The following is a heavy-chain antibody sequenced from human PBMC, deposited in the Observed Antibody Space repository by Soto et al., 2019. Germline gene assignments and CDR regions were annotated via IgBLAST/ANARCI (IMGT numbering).Heavy chain of an antibody. CDR3: ARRYGGKFDY. Sequence: SETLSLTCTVSGGSISSYYWSWIRQPPGKGLEWIGYIYYSGSTNYNPSLKSRVTISVDTSKNQFSLKLSSVTAADTAVYYCARRYGGKFDYCAQGTLVTVSS. CDR2: IYYSGST. J-gene: IGHJ4*02. V-gene: IGHV4-59*01. D-gene: IGHD1-26*01. CDR1: GGSISSYY.